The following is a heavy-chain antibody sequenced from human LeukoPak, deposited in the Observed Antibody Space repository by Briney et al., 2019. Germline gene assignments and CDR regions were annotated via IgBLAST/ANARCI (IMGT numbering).Heavy chain of an antibody. D-gene: IGHD3-9*01. CDR1: GFTFNTYS. J-gene: IGHJ4*02. Sequence: GALRLSCAASGFTFNTYSMNWVRQAPGKGLEWVSSISSSSNYIYYADSVKGRFTISRDNAKNSLYLQMNSLRAEDTAVYYCVRDYENLTGSKTRFHYWGQGTLVTVSS. CDR3: VRDYENLTGSKTRFHY. CDR2: ISSSSNYI. V-gene: IGHV3-21*01.